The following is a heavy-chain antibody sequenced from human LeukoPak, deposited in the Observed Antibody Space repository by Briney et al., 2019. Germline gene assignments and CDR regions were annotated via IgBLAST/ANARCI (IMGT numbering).Heavy chain of an antibody. CDR3: AKDLGGSATTV. CDR1: GFTFEYHV. CDR2: ISWSGDMM. D-gene: IGHD2-2*01. Sequence: RTGGSLRLSFAASGFTFEYHVRHWVRQAPGKGLGLVSSISWSGDMMGYADAVKGRFTISRDNAKNSLFLQMNSLRVEDRALYYCAKDLGGSATTVWGQGTLVTVSS. J-gene: IGHJ4*02. V-gene: IGHV3-9*01.